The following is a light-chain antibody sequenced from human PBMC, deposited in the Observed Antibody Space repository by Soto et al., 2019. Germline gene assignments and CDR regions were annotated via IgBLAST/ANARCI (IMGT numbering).Light chain of an antibody. J-gene: IGKJ1*01. Sequence: EIVVTQSTATLSVSPGARVTLSCRASQSIGRNLAWCQQTPGQAPRLLIYGASTRATGIPARFSGSGSGTEFTLTISSLQSEDFAVYYCQQYSNWPPGTFGQGTKVDIK. CDR1: QSIGRN. CDR2: GAS. CDR3: QQYSNWPPGT. V-gene: IGKV3-15*01.